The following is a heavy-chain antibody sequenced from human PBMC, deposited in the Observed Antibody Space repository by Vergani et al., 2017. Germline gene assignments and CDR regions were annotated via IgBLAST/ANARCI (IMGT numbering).Heavy chain of an antibody. Sequence: QVQLQESGPGLVKPSQTLYLTFTVSCGPFNSGSYYWSGLRQSAGKRLEWIGRIYTNGVILYNPCLNSRATISVDTSRNQISLKLTSVTATDTAIYFCARGNPYVDFDIWGQGTMITVSS. D-gene: IGHD3-16*01. J-gene: IGHJ3*02. CDR1: CGPFNSGSYY. V-gene: IGHV4-61*02. CDR3: ARGNPYVDFDI. CDR2: IYTNGVI.